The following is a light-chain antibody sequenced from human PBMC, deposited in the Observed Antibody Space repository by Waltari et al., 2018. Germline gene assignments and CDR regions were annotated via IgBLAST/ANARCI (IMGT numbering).Light chain of an antibody. CDR2: DAS. CDR3: LQHSDWPRFT. V-gene: IGKV3-11*01. Sequence: DIVLSQSPATLSLSPGERPILSCRASQSVSRHLAWYQQKPGQAPRPLIYDASNRATGIPVRFSGSGSGTDFTLTISSLGPEDFAVYYCLQHSDWPRFTFGPGTKVDIK. J-gene: IGKJ3*01. CDR1: QSVSRH.